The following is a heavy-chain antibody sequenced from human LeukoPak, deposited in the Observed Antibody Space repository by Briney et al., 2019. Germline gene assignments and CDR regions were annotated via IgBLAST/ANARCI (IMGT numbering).Heavy chain of an antibody. CDR2: ISAYNGNT. D-gene: IGHD3-10*01. V-gene: IGHV1-18*01. Sequence: ASVKVSCKASGYTFTSYGITWVRQAPGQGLEWMGWISAYNGNTNYVQKLQGRVTVTTDTSTSTAYLELRSLRSDDTAVYYCARDGSGVWFDYWGQGTLVTVSS. CDR3: ARDGSGVWFDY. J-gene: IGHJ4*02. CDR1: GYTFTSYG.